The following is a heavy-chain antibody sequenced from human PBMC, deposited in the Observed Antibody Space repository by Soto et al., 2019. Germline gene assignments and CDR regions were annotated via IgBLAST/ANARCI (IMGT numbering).Heavy chain of an antibody. D-gene: IGHD3-3*01. CDR1: GFSLTTSGVG. CDR3: AHRVLRTVFGLVTTTAIYFDF. CDR2: IYWADDK. V-gene: IGHV2-5*02. J-gene: IGHJ4*02. Sequence: QITLNESGPTVVRPTETLTLTCRFSGFSLTTSGVGVCWIRQSPGKAPEWLALIYWADDKRYSASLKSRLTSTKDRSKNQVVLPVSDFDPTATATYYCAHRVLRTVFGLVTTTAIYFDFWGQGTPVAVAS.